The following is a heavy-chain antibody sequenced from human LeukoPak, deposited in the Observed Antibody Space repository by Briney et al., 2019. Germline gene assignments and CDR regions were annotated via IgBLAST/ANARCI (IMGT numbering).Heavy chain of an antibody. V-gene: IGHV3-23*01. D-gene: IGHD3-10*01. CDR1: GFTFSSYA. CDR2: ISGSGGST. CDR3: AKSPTMVRGVINTKYIDY. J-gene: IGHJ4*02. Sequence: PGGSLRLSCAASGFTFSSYAISWVRQAPGKGLEWVSAISGSGGSTYYADSAKGRFTISRDNSKNTLYLQMNSLRAEDTAVYYCAKSPTMVRGVINTKYIDYWGQGTLVTVSS.